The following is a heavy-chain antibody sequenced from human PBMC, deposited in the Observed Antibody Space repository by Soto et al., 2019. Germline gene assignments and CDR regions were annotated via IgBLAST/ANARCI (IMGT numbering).Heavy chain of an antibody. V-gene: IGHV1-18*01. D-gene: IGHD3-22*01. J-gene: IGHJ6*02. CDR3: ARGQSYYYGSSGYPTHSYYGMDV. CDR2: ISAYNGNT. CDR1: GYTFTSYG. Sequence: ASVKVSCKASGYTFTSYGISWVRQAPGQGLEWMGWISAYNGNTNYAQKLQGRVTMTTDTSTSTAYMELRSLRSDDTAVYYCARGQSYYYGSSGYPTHSYYGMDVWGQGTTVTVSS.